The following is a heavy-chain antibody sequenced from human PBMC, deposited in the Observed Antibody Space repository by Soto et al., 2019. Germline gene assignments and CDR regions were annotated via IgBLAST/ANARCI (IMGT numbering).Heavy chain of an antibody. V-gene: IGHV4-30-4*01. J-gene: IGHJ5*02. CDR1: GDSISDAHYY. CDR3: ARIGTSLGIVTNNWFDP. D-gene: IGHD1-1*01. Sequence: QVQLQESGPGLVKPSQTVTLTCSVSGDSISDAHYYWSWIRQPPGRGLEWIGYMSYSGTYYNPSPKRRVIMSLPTSKNQFSLNLSSVTAADTAIYYCARIGTSLGIVTNNWFDPWGQGILVTVSS. CDR2: MSYSGT.